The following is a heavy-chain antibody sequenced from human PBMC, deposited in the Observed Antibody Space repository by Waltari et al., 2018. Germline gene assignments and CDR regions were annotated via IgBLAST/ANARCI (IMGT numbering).Heavy chain of an antibody. Sequence: EVQLVESGGGLVQPGGSLRLSCAASGFTFSSYPMRWVRQATGQGLGWVPAISGSGGSTYYADSVKGRFTISRDNSKNTLYLQMNSLRAEDTAVYYCAKDLYYYGSGSPNAPPYYYYYGMDVWGQGTTVTVSS. D-gene: IGHD3-10*01. V-gene: IGHV3-23*04. CDR1: GFTFSSYP. CDR3: AKDLYYYGSGSPNAPPYYYYYGMDV. CDR2: ISGSGGST. J-gene: IGHJ6*02.